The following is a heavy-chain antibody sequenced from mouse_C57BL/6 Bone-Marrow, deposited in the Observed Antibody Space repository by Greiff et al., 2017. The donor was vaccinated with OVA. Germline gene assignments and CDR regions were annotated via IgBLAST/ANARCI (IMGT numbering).Heavy chain of an antibody. Sequence: DVQLQESGAELVRPGASVKLSCTASGFNIKDDYMHWVKQRPEQGLEWIGWIDPENGDTEYASKFQGKATITADTSSNTAYLQLSSLTSEDTAVYYCTGTGRFAYWGQGTLVTVSA. D-gene: IGHD3-3*01. V-gene: IGHV14-4*01. J-gene: IGHJ3*01. CDR2: IDPENGDT. CDR3: TGTGRFAY. CDR1: GFNIKDDY.